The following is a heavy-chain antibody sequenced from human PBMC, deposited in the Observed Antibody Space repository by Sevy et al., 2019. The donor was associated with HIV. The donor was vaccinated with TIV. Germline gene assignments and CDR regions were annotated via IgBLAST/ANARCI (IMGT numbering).Heavy chain of an antibody. Sequence: SETLSLTCTVSGASITTYYGSWFRQPAGKGLEWIGRMHSGGNTNYNPSLQGRVTMSLDTSKNQFSLTLDFVTAADAAVYYCARDTGKNYWGQGILVTVSS. J-gene: IGHJ4*02. CDR2: MHSGGNT. D-gene: IGHD2-8*02. CDR3: ARDTGKNY. V-gene: IGHV4-4*07. CDR1: GASITTYY.